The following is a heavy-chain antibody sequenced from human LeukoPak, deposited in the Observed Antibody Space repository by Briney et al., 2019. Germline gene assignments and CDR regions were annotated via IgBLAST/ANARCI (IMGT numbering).Heavy chain of an antibody. CDR1: GFTFSSYW. D-gene: IGHD3-10*01. CDR2: IKQDGSEK. Sequence: PGGSLRLSCAASGFTFSSYWMSWVRQAPGKGPEWEANIKQDGSEKYYVDSVKGRFTISKDNAKNSLYLQMNSLRAEDTAVYYCARDNGAFFDYWGQGTLVTVSS. CDR3: ARDNGAFFDY. J-gene: IGHJ4*02. V-gene: IGHV3-7*01.